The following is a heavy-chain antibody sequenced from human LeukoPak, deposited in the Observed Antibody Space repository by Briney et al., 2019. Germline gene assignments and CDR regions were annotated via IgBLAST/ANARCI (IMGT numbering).Heavy chain of an antibody. J-gene: IGHJ4*02. D-gene: IGHD1/OR15-1a*01. CDR3: ARDSITGTGDY. CDR2: IYPGDSAT. V-gene: IGHV5-51*01. CDR1: GYSFTSYW. Sequence: NRGESLKISCKGSGYSFTSYWIGWVRQMPGKGLEWMGTIYPGDSATRYSPSLQRQVTISANKSISTAYLQWSSLKASDTAMYYCARDSITGTGDYWGQGTLVTVSS.